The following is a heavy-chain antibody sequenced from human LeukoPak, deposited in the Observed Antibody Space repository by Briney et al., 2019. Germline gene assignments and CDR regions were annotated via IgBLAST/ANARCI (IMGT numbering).Heavy chain of an antibody. CDR2: IARNGGST. CDR1: GFNFINSA. D-gene: IGHD6-13*01. J-gene: IGHJ4*02. CDR3: ARGGVWQQLAVDY. V-gene: IGHV3-64*01. Sequence: GGSLRLSCAASGFNFINSAVHWVRQAPGKGLEYVPGIARNGGSTYYTNSVKGRFTISRDDSKNTLYLQMGSLRPEDMAVYYCARGGVWQQLAVDYWGQGTLVTVSS.